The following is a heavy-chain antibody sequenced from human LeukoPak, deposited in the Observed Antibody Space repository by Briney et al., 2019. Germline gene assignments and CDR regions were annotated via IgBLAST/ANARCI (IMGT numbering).Heavy chain of an antibody. CDR1: GASIRCGVYY. Sequence: SETLSLTCTVAGASIRCGVYYWRWLRQPPRKGPEWIGSIYDSGSTYYNPSLKSRMTIYVYTSTTQVPLKLSCVTATGTDVYYCARDCSGGRCHGAFDLWGQGTMFPVSS. V-gene: IGHV4-30-4*08. CDR2: IYDSGST. J-gene: IGHJ3*01. D-gene: IGHD2-15*01. CDR3: ARDCSGGRCHGAFDL.